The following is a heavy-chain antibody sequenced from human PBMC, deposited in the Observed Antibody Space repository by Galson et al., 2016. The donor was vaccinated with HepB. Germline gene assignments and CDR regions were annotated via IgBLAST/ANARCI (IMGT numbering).Heavy chain of an antibody. CDR3: ARRPVGHGYSYGPAGGMDV. D-gene: IGHD5-18*01. Sequence: SLRLSCAASGFTFSSYSMNWVRQAPGKGLEWVSSISSSSSYIYYADSVKGRFTISRDNAKNSLYLQMNSLRAEDTAVYYCARRPVGHGYSYGPAGGMDVWGQGTTVTVSS. J-gene: IGHJ6*02. CDR2: ISSSSSYI. V-gene: IGHV3-21*01. CDR1: GFTFSSYS.